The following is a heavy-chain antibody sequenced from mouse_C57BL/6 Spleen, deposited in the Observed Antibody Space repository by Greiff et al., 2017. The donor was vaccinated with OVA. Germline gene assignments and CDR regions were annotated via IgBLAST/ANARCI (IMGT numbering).Heavy chain of an antibody. J-gene: IGHJ4*01. CDR3: ARGGDYDRDYYAMDY. CDR2: IDPSDSET. CDR1: GYTFTSYW. Sequence: VQLQQPGAELVRPGSSVKLSCKASGYTFTSYWMHWVKQRPIQGLEWIGNIDPSDSETHYNQKFKDKATLTVDKSSSTAYMQLSSLASEDSAVYYGARGGDYDRDYYAMDYWGQGTSVTVSS. V-gene: IGHV1-52*01. D-gene: IGHD2-4*01.